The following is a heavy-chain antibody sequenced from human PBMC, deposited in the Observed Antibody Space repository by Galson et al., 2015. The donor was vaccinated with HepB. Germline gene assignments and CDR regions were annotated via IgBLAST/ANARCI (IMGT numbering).Heavy chain of an antibody. V-gene: IGHV3-15*01. J-gene: IGHJ6*02. CDR3: TVSETRIPQHLYYYYYGMDV. D-gene: IGHD1-14*01. Sequence: SLRLSCAASGFTFSNAWMSWVRQAPGKGLEWVGRIKSKTDGGTTDYAAPVKGRFTISRDDSKNTLYLQMNSLKTEDTAVYYCTVSETRIPQHLYYYYYGMDVWGQGTTVTVSS. CDR2: IKSKTDGGTT. CDR1: GFTFSNAW.